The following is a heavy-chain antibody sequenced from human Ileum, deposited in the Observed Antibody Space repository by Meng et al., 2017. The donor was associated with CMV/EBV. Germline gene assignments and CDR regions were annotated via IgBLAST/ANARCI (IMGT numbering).Heavy chain of an antibody. D-gene: IGHD3-3*01. Sequence: SVKVSCKASGGTFSSYAISWVRQAPGQGLEWMGGIIPILGIANYAQKFQGRVTITADKSTSTAYMELSSLRSEDTAVYYCARGVEYYDFWSGYYNYYYYGMDVWGQGTTVTVSS. J-gene: IGHJ6*02. CDR1: GGTFSSYA. CDR3: ARGVEYYDFWSGYYNYYYYGMDV. CDR2: IIPILGIA. V-gene: IGHV1-69*10.